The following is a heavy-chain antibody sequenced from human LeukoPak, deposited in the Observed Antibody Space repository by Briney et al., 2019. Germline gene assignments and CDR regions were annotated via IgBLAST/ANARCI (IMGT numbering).Heavy chain of an antibody. CDR3: ARATLPGGNVDY. V-gene: IGHV4-59*01. D-gene: IGHD4-23*01. J-gene: IGHJ4*02. CDR2: IYYSGST. CDR1: SGSISSYY. Sequence: SETLSLTCTVSSGSISSYYWSWIRQPPGKGLEWIGYIYYSGSTNYNPSLKSRVTISVDTSKNQFSLKLSSVTAADTAVYYCARATLPGGNVDYWGQGTLVTVSS.